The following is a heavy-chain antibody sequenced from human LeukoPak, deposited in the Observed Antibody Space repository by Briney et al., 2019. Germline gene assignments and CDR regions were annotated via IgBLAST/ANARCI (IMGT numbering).Heavy chain of an antibody. CDR1: GGSISSYY. D-gene: IGHD1-26*01. J-gene: IGHJ6*03. CDR3: ARQIRSFYYYYMDV. CDR2: IYTSGST. Sequence: SETLSLTCTVSGGSISSYYWSWIRQPPGKGLEWIGYIYTSGSTNYNPSLKSRVTISVDTSKDQFSLKLSSVTAADTAVYYCARQIRSFYYYYMDVWGKGTTVTVSS. V-gene: IGHV4-4*09.